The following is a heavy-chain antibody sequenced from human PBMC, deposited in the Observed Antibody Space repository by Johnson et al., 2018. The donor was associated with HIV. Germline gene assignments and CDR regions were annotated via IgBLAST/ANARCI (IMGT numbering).Heavy chain of an antibody. Sequence: VQLVESGGGLVQPGGSLRLSCAASGFTFSSYAMSWVRQAPGKGLEWVGRIKSKTDGGTTDYAAPVKGRFTISRDDSKNTLYLQMNSLKTEDTAVYYCTTPAWVVTAIRATYVAFDIWGQGTMVTVSS. CDR2: IKSKTDGGTT. CDR3: TTPAWVVTAIRATYVAFDI. J-gene: IGHJ3*02. D-gene: IGHD2-21*02. V-gene: IGHV3-15*01. CDR1: GFTFSSYA.